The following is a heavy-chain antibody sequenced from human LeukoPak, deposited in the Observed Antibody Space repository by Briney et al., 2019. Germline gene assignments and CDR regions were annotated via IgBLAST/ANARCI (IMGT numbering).Heavy chain of an antibody. Sequence: PGGSLRLSCAASGVTFSSYAISWVRQAPGNGLEWVSAISGSGGGTYYTDSVKGRFTISRDNSKNTLYLQMNSLRAEDTAVYYCAKGGGFGSNWFDPWGQGTLVTVSS. CDR3: AKGGGFGSNWFDP. CDR2: ISGSGGGT. V-gene: IGHV3-23*01. D-gene: IGHD3-10*01. CDR1: GVTFSSYA. J-gene: IGHJ5*02.